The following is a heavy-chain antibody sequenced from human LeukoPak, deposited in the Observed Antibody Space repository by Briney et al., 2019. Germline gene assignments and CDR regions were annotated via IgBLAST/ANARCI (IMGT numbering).Heavy chain of an antibody. CDR2: IYPGDSDT. D-gene: IGHD3-10*01. Sequence: GESLKISCKDSGYSFSSYWIGWVRQMPGKGLEWMGIIYPGDSDTRYSPSFQGQVTISADKSISTAYLQWSSLKASDTAMYYCAGPRSANYYGAFDIWGQGTMLTVSS. J-gene: IGHJ3*02. CDR3: AGPRSANYYGAFDI. V-gene: IGHV5-51*01. CDR1: GYSFSSYW.